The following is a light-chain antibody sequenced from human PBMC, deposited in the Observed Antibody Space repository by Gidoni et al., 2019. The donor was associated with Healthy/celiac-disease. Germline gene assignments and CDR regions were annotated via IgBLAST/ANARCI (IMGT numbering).Light chain of an antibody. CDR3: QQYGSSPRT. CDR2: GAS. J-gene: IGKJ1*01. Sequence: EIVLTQYPGTLSLSPGERATLSCRASQSVSSSYLAWYQQKPGQAPRLLIYGASSRATGIPDRFSGSGSGTDFTLTISRLEPEEFAVYYCQQYGSSPRTFGQGTKVEIK. CDR1: QSVSSSY. V-gene: IGKV3-20*01.